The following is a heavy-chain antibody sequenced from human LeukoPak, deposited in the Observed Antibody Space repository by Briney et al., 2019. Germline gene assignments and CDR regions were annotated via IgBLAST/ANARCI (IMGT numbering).Heavy chain of an antibody. CDR1: GFTFSSYW. V-gene: IGHV3-7*01. CDR3: ARVELSNYYYDSSGSEFDY. CDR2: IKQDGSEK. D-gene: IGHD3-22*01. Sequence: PGGSLRLSCAASGFTFSSYWMSWVRQAPGKGLEWVANIKQDGSEKYYVDSVKGRFTISRDNAKNSLYLQMNSLRAEDTAVYYCARVELSNYYYDSSGSEFDYWGQGTPVTVSS. J-gene: IGHJ4*02.